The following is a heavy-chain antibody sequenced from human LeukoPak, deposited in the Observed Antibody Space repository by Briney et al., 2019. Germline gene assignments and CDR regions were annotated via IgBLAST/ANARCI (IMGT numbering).Heavy chain of an antibody. Sequence: PSETLSLTCTVSGGSISSSSYYWGWIRQPPGKGLEWIGSIYYSGSTYYNPSLKSRVTISVDTSKNQFSLKLSPVTAADTAVYYCARPDIQDDAFDIWGQGTMVTVSS. CDR1: GGSISSSSYY. V-gene: IGHV4-39*07. D-gene: IGHD5-12*01. J-gene: IGHJ3*02. CDR2: IYYSGST. CDR3: ARPDIQDDAFDI.